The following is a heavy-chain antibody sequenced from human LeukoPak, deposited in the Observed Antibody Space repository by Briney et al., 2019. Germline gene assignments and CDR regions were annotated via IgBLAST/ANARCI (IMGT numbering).Heavy chain of an antibody. CDR2: SRHKAKKYST. J-gene: IGHJ3*02. V-gene: IGHV3-72*01. D-gene: IGHD1-1*01. CDR3: ARIYNFAFDI. Sequence: PGGSLRLPCAASGFTFSDHYMDWVRQAPGKGLEWVGRSRHKAKKYSTEYAESVKGRFTVSRDDSKNSLYLQMNSLKTEDTAVYYCARIYNFAFDIWGQGTVVTVSS. CDR1: GFTFSDHY.